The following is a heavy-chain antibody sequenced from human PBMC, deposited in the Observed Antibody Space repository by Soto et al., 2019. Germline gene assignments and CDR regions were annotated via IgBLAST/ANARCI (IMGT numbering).Heavy chain of an antibody. Sequence: GESLKISCKGSGSSFTSYWISWVRQMPGKGLEWMGRIDPSDSYTNYSPSFQGHVTISADKSISTAYLQWSSLKASDTAMYYCARHDHTAGDGYETTPFSLGATDVWGQGTTVTVSS. J-gene: IGHJ6*02. CDR2: IDPSDSYT. V-gene: IGHV5-10-1*01. CDR1: GSSFTSYW. CDR3: ARHDHTAGDGYETTPFSLGATDV. D-gene: IGHD5-12*01.